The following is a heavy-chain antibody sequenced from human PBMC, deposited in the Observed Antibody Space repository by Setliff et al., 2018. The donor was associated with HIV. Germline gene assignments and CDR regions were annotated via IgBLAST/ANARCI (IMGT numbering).Heavy chain of an antibody. CDR3: ARDLYTYYNFWSGYGEDYYYYMDV. J-gene: IGHJ6*03. V-gene: IGHV4-4*07. D-gene: IGHD3-3*01. CDR2: MHTSGNT. CDR1: GDSISGYY. Sequence: PSETLSLTCTVSGDSISGYYWSWIRQPAGKGLEWIGRMHTSGNTNYNPSLKSRVTMSVDTSKNQFSLRLSSVTAADTAVYYCARDLYTYYNFWSGYGEDYYYYMDVWGKGTTVTVSS.